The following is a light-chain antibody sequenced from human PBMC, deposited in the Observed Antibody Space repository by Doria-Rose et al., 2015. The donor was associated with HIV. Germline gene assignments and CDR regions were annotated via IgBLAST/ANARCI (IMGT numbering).Light chain of an antibody. V-gene: IGKV4-1*01. Sequence: DIRLTQSPESLGMSLGERATLNCKSNQSLLYTSKNYLAWYQQEPGQPPKLLIYWASTRQSVVPARFSGSGSGTDFTLAISSLEAEDVAVYYCQQHYDTPSFGPGTTVDIK. CDR1: QSLLYTSKNY. CDR3: QQHYDTPS. CDR2: WAS. J-gene: IGKJ3*01.